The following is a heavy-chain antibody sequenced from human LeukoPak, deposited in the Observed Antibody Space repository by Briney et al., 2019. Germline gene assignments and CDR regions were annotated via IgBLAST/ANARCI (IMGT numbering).Heavy chain of an antibody. J-gene: IGHJ4*02. V-gene: IGHV3-15*01. D-gene: IGHD3-10*01. CDR2: IKSNSDGGTT. CDR3: TTLYGSGAYY. Sequence: KTGGSLRLSCGVSGFTFTNAWMSWVRQAPGKGLEWVGQIKSNSDGGTTDYAAPVKGRFSISRDDSKSTLYLQMNSLKTEDTAVYYCTTLYGSGAYYWGQGTLVTVAS. CDR1: GFTFTNAW.